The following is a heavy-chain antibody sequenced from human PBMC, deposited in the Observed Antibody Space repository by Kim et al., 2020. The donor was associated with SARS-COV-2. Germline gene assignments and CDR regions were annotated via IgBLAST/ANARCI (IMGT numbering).Heavy chain of an antibody. D-gene: IGHD2-15*01. CDR1: GGSFSGYY. V-gene: IGHV4-34*01. J-gene: IGHJ6*02. CDR3: ARGPARIYCSGGSCYSTYYYSYDMDV. Sequence: ETLSLTCAVYGGSFSGYYWSWIRQPPGKGLEWIGEINHSGSTNYNPSLKSRVTISVDTSKNQFSLKLSSVTAADTAVYYCARGPARIYCSGGSCYSTYYYSYDMDVWGQGTTVTVSS. CDR2: INHSGST.